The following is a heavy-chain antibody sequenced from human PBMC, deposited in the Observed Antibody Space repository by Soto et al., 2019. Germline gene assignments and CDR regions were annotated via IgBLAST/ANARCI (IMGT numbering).Heavy chain of an antibody. V-gene: IGHV4-39*01. CDR3: ARRIAVAGSVIY. CDR1: GGSISSSSYY. J-gene: IGHJ4*02. Sequence: SETLSLTCTVSGGSISSSSYYWGWIRQPPGKGLEWIGSIYYSGSTYYNPSLKSRATISVDTSKNQFSLKLSSVTAAGAAVYYCARRIAVAGSVIYWGQEPRVTV. CDR2: IYYSGST. D-gene: IGHD6-19*01.